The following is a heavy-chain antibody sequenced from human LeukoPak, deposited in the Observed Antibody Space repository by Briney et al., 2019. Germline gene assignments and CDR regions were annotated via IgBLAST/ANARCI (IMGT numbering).Heavy chain of an antibody. CDR3: ASNRYYGSGSYYY. CDR1: GFTFSSYA. Sequence: PGGSLRLSCAASGFTFSSYAMSWVRQAPGKGLEWVSAISGSGGSTYYADSVKGRFTISRDNSKNTLYLQMNSLRAEDTAVYYCASNRYYGSGSYYYWGQGTLVTVSS. J-gene: IGHJ4*02. D-gene: IGHD3-10*01. CDR2: ISGSGGST. V-gene: IGHV3-23*01.